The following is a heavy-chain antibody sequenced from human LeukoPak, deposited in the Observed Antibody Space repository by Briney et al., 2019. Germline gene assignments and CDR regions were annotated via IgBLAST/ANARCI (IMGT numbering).Heavy chain of an antibody. CDR1: GYSISSGYY. J-gene: IGHJ4*02. Sequence: NASETLSLTCAVSGYSISSGYYWGWIRQPAGKGLECIGTIYYSGTTYYNPSLKSRVTISVDTSKNQFSLKLSSVTAADTAVYYCARGYSSRPKYYFDYWGQGTLVTVSS. D-gene: IGHD6-19*01. V-gene: IGHV4-38-2*01. CDR3: ARGYSSRPKYYFDY. CDR2: IYYSGTT.